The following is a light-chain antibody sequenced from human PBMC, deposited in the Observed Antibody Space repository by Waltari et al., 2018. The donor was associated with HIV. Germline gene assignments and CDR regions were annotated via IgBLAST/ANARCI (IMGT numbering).Light chain of an antibody. V-gene: IGLV1-47*01. Sequence: QSVLTQPPSASGTPGRRVTISCSGSSSNIGSNYVYWYQQLPGTAPKLLLYRNNQRPSGVPDRFSGSKSGTAASLAISGLRSEDEADYYCAAWGNSLSLLFGGGTKLTVL. J-gene: IGLJ2*01. CDR2: RNN. CDR1: SSNIGSNY. CDR3: AAWGNSLSLL.